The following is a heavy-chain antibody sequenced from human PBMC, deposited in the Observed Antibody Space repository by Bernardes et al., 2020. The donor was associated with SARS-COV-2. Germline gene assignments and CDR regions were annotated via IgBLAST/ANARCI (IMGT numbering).Heavy chain of an antibody. CDR3: ARVKQLSSDDYYYYGMDV. Sequence: SETLSLTRTVSGGSISSGGYYWSWIRQHPGKGLEWIGYIYYSGSTYYNPSLKSRVTISVDTSKNQFSLKLSSVTAADTAVYYCARVKQLSSDDYYYYGMDVWGQGTTVTVSS. V-gene: IGHV4-31*03. D-gene: IGHD6-13*01. CDR2: IYYSGST. CDR1: GGSISSGGYY. J-gene: IGHJ6*02.